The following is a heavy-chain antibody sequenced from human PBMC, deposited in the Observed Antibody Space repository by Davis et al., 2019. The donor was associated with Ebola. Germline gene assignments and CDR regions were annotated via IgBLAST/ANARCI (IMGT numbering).Heavy chain of an antibody. CDR2: ISGSGGST. D-gene: IGHD6-6*01. CDR3: ARGPILAALDY. CDR1: VITFSSYA. V-gene: IGHV3-23*01. Sequence: GGSLRLSCTDSVITFSSYAMTWVRQAPGKGLEWVSAISGSGGSTYYADSVKGRFTISRDKSGNTLYLQMDSLRADDTAVYYCARGPILAALDYWGQGTLVIVSS. J-gene: IGHJ4*02.